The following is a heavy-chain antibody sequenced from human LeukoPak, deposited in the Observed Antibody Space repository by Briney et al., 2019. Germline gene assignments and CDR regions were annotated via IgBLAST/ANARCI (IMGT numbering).Heavy chain of an antibody. Sequence: GGSLRLSCAASGFTFSSYAMHWVRQAPGKGLEWVAVISYDGSNKYYADSVKGRFTISRDNSKNTLYLQMNSLRAEDTAVYYCARDIRIAAAGGWFDPWGQGTLVTVSS. V-gene: IGHV3-30-3*01. CDR1: GFTFSSYA. J-gene: IGHJ5*02. CDR2: ISYDGSNK. D-gene: IGHD6-13*01. CDR3: ARDIRIAAAGGWFDP.